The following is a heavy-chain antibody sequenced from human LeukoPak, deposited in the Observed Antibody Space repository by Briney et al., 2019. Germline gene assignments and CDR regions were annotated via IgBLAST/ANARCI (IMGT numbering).Heavy chain of an antibody. CDR1: GYTLTELS. J-gene: IGHJ5*02. CDR2: FDPEDGET. Sequence: ASVKVSCKVSGYTLTELSMHWVRQAPGKGLEWMGGFDPEDGETIYAQKFQGRVTMTEDTSTDTAYMELSSLRSEDTAVYYCATPHCSGTSCHNWFDPWGQGTLVTVSS. V-gene: IGHV1-24*01. D-gene: IGHD2-2*01. CDR3: ATPHCSGTSCHNWFDP.